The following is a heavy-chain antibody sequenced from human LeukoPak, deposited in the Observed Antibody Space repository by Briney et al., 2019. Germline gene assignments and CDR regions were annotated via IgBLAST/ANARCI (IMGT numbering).Heavy chain of an antibody. V-gene: IGHV3-7*01. Sequence: GGSLRLSCAASGFTFSNYWMTWVRQAPGKGLEWVADIKQDGSEKLYVKSVRGRFTISRDNAEMSLFLQMNSLRAEDTAVYYCARDNGVVHGVYYMDVWGKGTTVTVS. J-gene: IGHJ6*03. CDR2: IKQDGSEK. CDR3: ARDNGVVHGVYYMDV. D-gene: IGHD3-3*01. CDR1: GFTFSNYW.